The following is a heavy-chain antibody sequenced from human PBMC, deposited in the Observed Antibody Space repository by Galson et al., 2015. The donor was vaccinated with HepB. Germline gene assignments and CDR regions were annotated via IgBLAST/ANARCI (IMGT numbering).Heavy chain of an antibody. CDR3: ARDNGYNAFDY. V-gene: IGHV3-66*02. CDR1: GFTVSSNY. Sequence: SLRLSCAASGFTVSSNYMSWVRQAPGKGLEWVSVIYSGGSTYYADSVKGRFTISRDNSKNTLYLQMNSLRAEDTAVYYCARDNGYNAFDYWGQGTLVTVSS. CDR2: IYSGGST. D-gene: IGHD5-24*01. J-gene: IGHJ4*02.